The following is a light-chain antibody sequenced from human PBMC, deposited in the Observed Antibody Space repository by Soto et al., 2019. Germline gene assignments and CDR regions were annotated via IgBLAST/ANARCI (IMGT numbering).Light chain of an antibody. J-gene: IGLJ1*01. CDR2: RNS. CDR1: SSNIGSNS. Sequence: QSALTQPPSASGTPGQRVTISCSGSSSNIGSNSVYWYQQLPGTAPKLLIYRNSQRPSGVPDRFSGSKSGTSASLAISGLRSEDEADYYCAAWDDSRSGYVFGTGTKVTVL. V-gene: IGLV1-47*01. CDR3: AAWDDSRSGYV.